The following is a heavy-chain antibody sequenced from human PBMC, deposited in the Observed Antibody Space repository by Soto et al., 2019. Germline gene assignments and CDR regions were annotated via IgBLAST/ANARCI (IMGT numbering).Heavy chain of an antibody. CDR3: ARDSSRRGYSYGTYQFDS. D-gene: IGHD5-12*01. CDR1: GGSISSPNW. Sequence: QVQLQESGPGLVKPSGTLSLTCAVSGGSISSPNWWSWVRQPPGKGLEWIGEIDHSGRTSYNPSLKSRVVMSVDKSNDQFSLKLTSVTAADTAMYFCARDSSRRGYSYGTYQFDSWGQGTLVTASS. V-gene: IGHV4-4*02. J-gene: IGHJ4*02. CDR2: IDHSGRT.